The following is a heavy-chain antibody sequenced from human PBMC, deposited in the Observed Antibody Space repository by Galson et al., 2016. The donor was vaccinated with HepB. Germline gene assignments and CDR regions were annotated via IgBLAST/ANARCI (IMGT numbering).Heavy chain of an antibody. Sequence: SETLSLTCSVSGGSISGYHWSWIRQSPGKGLEWIGCIHSGGSTNCNPSLKSRVTISLDTSKKQLSLNLRSVTAADTAVYYCARVSRAFYGDYENGLDVWGQGTTITVSS. CDR3: ARVSRAFYGDYENGLDV. CDR2: IHSGGST. CDR1: GGSISGYH. D-gene: IGHD4-17*01. V-gene: IGHV4-4*08. J-gene: IGHJ6*02.